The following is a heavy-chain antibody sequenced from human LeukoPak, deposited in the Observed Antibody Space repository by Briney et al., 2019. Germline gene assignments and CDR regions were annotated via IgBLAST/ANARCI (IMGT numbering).Heavy chain of an antibody. Sequence: SETLSLTCTVSGGSISSHYWSWIRQPPGKGLEWIGYIYYSGSTNYNPSLKSRVTISVDTSKNQFSLKLSSVAAADTAVYYCARVVVVPAAILGQGYYFDYWGQGPLVTESS. CDR3: ARVVVVPAAILGQGYYFDY. CDR1: GGSISSHY. CDR2: IYYSGST. J-gene: IGHJ4*02. V-gene: IGHV4-59*11. D-gene: IGHD2-2*02.